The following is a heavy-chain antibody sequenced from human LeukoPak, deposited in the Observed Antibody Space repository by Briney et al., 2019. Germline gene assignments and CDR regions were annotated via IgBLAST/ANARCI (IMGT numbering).Heavy chain of an antibody. J-gene: IGHJ3*02. CDR2: ISSSSSTI. Sequence: GGSLRLSCAASGFTFSSYSMNWVRQAPGKGLEWVSYISSSSSTIYYADSVKGRFTISRDNAKNSLYLQMNSLRAEDTAVYYCAREYLRGSGSYYKRRDAFDIWGQGTMVTVSS. CDR3: AREYLRGSGSYYKRRDAFDI. V-gene: IGHV3-48*04. CDR1: GFTFSSYS. D-gene: IGHD3-10*01.